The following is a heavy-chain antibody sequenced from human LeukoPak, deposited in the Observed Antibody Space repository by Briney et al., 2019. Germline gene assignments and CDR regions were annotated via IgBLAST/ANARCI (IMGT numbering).Heavy chain of an antibody. CDR1: GFTFSSYG. Sequence: GGSLRLSCAASGFTFSSYGMHWVRQAPGKGLEWVAVISYDGSHKYYADSVKGRFTISRDNSKNTLYLQMNSLGAEDTAVYYCAKPRSSSSGWDAFDIWGQGTMVTVSS. J-gene: IGHJ3*02. CDR3: AKPRSSSSGWDAFDI. V-gene: IGHV3-30*18. D-gene: IGHD6-6*01. CDR2: ISYDGSHK.